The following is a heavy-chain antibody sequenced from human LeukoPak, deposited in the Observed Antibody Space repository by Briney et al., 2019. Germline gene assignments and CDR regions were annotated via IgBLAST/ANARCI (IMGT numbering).Heavy chain of an antibody. CDR2: IGVSDAST. Sequence: GGSLRLSCVISGFTFSRYAVHWVRQAPGKGLEWVSGIGVSDASTYYADSVKGRFIVSRDTSKNTLYLQMNSLRAEDTAMYYCAKSPPSTTNYFDYWGQGTLVTVSS. J-gene: IGHJ4*02. CDR1: GFTFSRYA. CDR3: AKSPPSTTNYFDY. V-gene: IGHV3-23*01. D-gene: IGHD4-17*01.